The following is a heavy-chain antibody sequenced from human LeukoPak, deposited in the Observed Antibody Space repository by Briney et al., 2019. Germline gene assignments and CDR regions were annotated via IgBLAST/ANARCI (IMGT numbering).Heavy chain of an antibody. CDR2: INPSDGST. V-gene: IGHV1-46*01. CDR3: ARLGCGGDCYSGWFDP. J-gene: IGHJ5*02. CDR1: GYTFTSYY. Sequence: ASVKVSCKASGYTFTSYYMHWVRQAPGQGLEWMGIINPSDGSTSYAQKFQGRVTMTRDTSTSTVYMELSSLRSEDTAVYYCARLGCGGDCYSGWFDPWGQGTLVTVSS. D-gene: IGHD2-21*02.